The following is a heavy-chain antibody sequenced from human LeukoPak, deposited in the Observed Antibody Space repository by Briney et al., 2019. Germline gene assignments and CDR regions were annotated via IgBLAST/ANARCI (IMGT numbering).Heavy chain of an antibody. CDR1: GFTFSHYS. CDR3: ARWFTSGRGFFDY. CDR2: ISSSSTII. Sequence: GGSLRLSCAASGFTFSHYSMNWVRQAPGKGLEWVSYISSSSTIIYYADSVKGRFTISRDNAKNSLYLQMNSLRDEDTAVYYCARWFTSGRGFFDYWGQGILVTVSS. D-gene: IGHD6-19*01. J-gene: IGHJ4*02. V-gene: IGHV3-48*02.